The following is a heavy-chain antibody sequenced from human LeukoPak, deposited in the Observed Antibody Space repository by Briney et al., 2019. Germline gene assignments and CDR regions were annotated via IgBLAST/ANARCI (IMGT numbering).Heavy chain of an antibody. CDR3: ARVRSYCSSTSCYSFDY. D-gene: IGHD2-2*01. CDR2: ISAYNGST. J-gene: IGHJ4*02. CDR1: GYTFTSYG. V-gene: IGHV1-18*01. Sequence: GASVEVSCKASGYTFTSYGISWVRQAPGQGLEWMGWISAYNGSTNYAQKLQGRVTMTTDTSTSTAYMELRSLRSDDTAVYYCARVRSYCSSTSCYSFDYWGQGTLVTVSS.